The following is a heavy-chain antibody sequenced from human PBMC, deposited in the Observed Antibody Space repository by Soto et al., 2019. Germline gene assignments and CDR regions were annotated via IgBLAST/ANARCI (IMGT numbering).Heavy chain of an antibody. CDR2: ISRSGNTM. J-gene: IGHJ4*02. Sequence: GGSLRLSCAASGFTSWDYDMSWIRQAPGKGLEWVSYISRSGNTMYYGDYVKGRFTISRDNAKNSLYLQMNSLRAEDTAVYYCARIKDFWSGYYNVMDYWGQGTLVTVSS. D-gene: IGHD3-3*01. CDR3: ARIKDFWSGYYNVMDY. CDR1: GFTSWDYD. V-gene: IGHV3-11*04.